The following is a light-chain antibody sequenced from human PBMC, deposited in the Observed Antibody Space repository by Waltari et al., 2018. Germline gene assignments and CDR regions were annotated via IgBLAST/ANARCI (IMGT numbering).Light chain of an antibody. Sequence: QSALTQPPSVSGSPGQSVTISCTGSSSDVGGYNRVSWYPQPPGAAPKLIIYNVNFRPSGVPDRFSGSKSGYTASLTISGLQAEDEANYYCSSYTTTGSTLLFGGGTELTVL. CDR2: NVN. CDR3: SSYTTTGSTLL. V-gene: IGLV2-18*02. CDR1: SSDVGGYNR. J-gene: IGLJ2*01.